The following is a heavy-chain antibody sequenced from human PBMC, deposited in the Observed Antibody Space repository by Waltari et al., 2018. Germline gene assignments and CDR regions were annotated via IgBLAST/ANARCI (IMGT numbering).Heavy chain of an antibody. CDR3: ARRVTTNYYYYYMDV. CDR1: GGSISSYY. J-gene: IGHJ6*03. D-gene: IGHD4-4*01. V-gene: IGHV4-59*01. Sequence: QVQLQESGPGLVKPSETLSLTCTVSGGSISSYYWSWIRQPPGKGLEWIGYIYYRGSTNYNPSLKSRVTISVDTSKNQFSLKLSSVTAADTAVYYCARRVTTNYYYYYMDVWGKGTTVTVSS. CDR2: IYYRGST.